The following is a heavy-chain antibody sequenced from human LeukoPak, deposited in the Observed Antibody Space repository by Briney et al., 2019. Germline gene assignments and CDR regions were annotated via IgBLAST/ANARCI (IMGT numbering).Heavy chain of an antibody. CDR2: IYTSGST. CDR3: ASYGDSYEDAFDI. Sequence: SETLSLTCTVSGGSISSYYWSWLRQPAGKGREWIGRIYTSGSTNYNPALKSRVTMSVDTSKNQFSLKLSSVTAADTAVYYCASYGDSYEDAFDIWGQGTMVTVSS. J-gene: IGHJ3*02. V-gene: IGHV4-4*07. CDR1: GGSISSYY. D-gene: IGHD4-17*01.